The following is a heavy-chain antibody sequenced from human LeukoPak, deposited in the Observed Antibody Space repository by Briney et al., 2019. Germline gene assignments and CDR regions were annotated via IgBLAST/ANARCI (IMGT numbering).Heavy chain of an antibody. J-gene: IGHJ4*02. Sequence: GRSLRLSCAASGFTFSSYGMHWVRQAPGKGLEWVAVIWYDGSNKYYADSVKGRFTISRDNSKNTLYLQMNSLRAEDTAVYYCARHYYGSGSYHNGSDYWGQGTLVTVSS. CDR1: GFTFSSYG. D-gene: IGHD3-10*01. V-gene: IGHV3-33*01. CDR3: ARHYYGSGSYHNGSDY. CDR2: IWYDGSNK.